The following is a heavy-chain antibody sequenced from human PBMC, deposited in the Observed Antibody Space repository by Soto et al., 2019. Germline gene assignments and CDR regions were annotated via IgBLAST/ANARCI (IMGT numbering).Heavy chain of an antibody. CDR1: GYTFTSYG. V-gene: IGHV1-18*01. D-gene: IGHD1-7*01. J-gene: IGHJ5*02. CDR3: ARVDWNYARVSYEWFDP. CDR2: ISAYNGNT. Sequence: ASVKVSCKASGYTFTSYGISWVRQAPGQGLEWMGWISAYNGNTNYAQKLQGRVTMTTDTSTSTAYMEPRSLRSDDTAVYYCARVDWNYARVSYEWFDPSGQGTLVTVSS.